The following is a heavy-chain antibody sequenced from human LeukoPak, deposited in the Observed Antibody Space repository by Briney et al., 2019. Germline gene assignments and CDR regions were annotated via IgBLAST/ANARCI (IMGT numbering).Heavy chain of an antibody. CDR1: GFTFDDYA. CDR2: ISGYGGTT. Sequence: GGSLRLSCTASGFTFDDYAMHWFRQAPAKGLEWVSLISGYGGTTDYADSVQGRFTISRDNRRNSLYLHMNSLRTEDTALYFCAKVYVGSWYAYDHWGQGTLVTVSS. D-gene: IGHD6-13*01. J-gene: IGHJ4*02. V-gene: IGHV3-43*02. CDR3: AKVYVGSWYAYDH.